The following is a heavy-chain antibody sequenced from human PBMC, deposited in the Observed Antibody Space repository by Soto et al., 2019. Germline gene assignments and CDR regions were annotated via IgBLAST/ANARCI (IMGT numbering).Heavy chain of an antibody. D-gene: IGHD2-2*01. CDR1: NGSVSSGTYS. V-gene: IGHV4-30-2*01. Sequence: PSETLSLTCTVSNGSVSSGTYSWSWVRQPPGKGLEWIGYISHTGTTNYNPSLKSRVTMSVDKPKNQFSLNLTSVTAADTAVYNCARVISSRDEYFDYWGQGTVVTVSS. J-gene: IGHJ4*02. CDR2: ISHTGTT. CDR3: ARVISSRDEYFDY.